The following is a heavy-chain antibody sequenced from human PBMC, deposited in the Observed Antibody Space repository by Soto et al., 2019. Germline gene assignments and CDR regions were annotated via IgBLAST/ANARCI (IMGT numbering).Heavy chain of an antibody. Sequence: SETLSLTCTVSGGSISSYYWSWIRQPPGKGLEWIGYIYYSGSTNYNPSLKSRVTISVDTSKNQFSLKLSSVTAADTAVYYCARGMWDYWGGDCYAIDYWGQGTLVTVSS. D-gene: IGHD2-21*02. CDR3: ARGMWDYWGGDCYAIDY. V-gene: IGHV4-59*01. CDR2: IYYSGST. J-gene: IGHJ4*02. CDR1: GGSISSYY.